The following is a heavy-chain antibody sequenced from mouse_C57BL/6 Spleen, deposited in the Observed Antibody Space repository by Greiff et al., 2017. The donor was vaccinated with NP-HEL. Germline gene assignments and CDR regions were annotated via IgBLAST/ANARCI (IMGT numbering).Heavy chain of an antibody. CDR1: GYTFTSYG. J-gene: IGHJ2*01. V-gene: IGHV1-81*01. D-gene: IGHD2-2*01. CDR2: IYPRSGNT. Sequence: QVQLQQSGAELARPGASVKLSCKASGYTFTSYGISWVKQRPGQGLEWIGEIYPRSGNTYYNEKFKGKATLTADKSSSTAYMELRSLTSEDSAVYFCASGLRQGYWGQGTTLTVSS. CDR3: ASGLRQGY.